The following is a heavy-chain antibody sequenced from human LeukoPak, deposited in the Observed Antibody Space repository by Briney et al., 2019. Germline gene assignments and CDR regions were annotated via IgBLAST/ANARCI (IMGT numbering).Heavy chain of an antibody. CDR3: ARVRFYDSSGHDLPDY. V-gene: IGHV3-30-3*01. D-gene: IGHD3-22*01. CDR2: ISYDGSNK. J-gene: IGHJ4*02. Sequence: GGSLRLSCAASKFTISSYAIHWVRQAPGKGLEWVAVISYDGSNKYYAESVKGRFTISRDNSKNTLFLQLNSLRAEDMALYYCARVRFYDSSGHDLPDYWGQGTLVTVSS. CDR1: KFTISSYA.